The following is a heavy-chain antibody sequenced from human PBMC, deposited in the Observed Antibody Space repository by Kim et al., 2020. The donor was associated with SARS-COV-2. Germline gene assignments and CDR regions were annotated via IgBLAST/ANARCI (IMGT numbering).Heavy chain of an antibody. J-gene: IGHJ1*01. D-gene: IGHD6-13*01. CDR3: ARGRIAAAGR. Sequence: SPNYHPSLRIRVTISVDTSKNQFSLKLSSVSAADTAVYYCARGRIAAAGRWGQGTLVTVSS. CDR2: SP. V-gene: IGHV4-34*01.